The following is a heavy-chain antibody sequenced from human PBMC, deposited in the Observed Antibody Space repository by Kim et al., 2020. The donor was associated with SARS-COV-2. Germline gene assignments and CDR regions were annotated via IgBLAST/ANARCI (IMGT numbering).Heavy chain of an antibody. Sequence: GGSLRLSCAASGFTVSSNYMSWVRQAPGKGLEWVSVIYSGGSTYYADSVKGRFTISRDNSKNTLYLQMNSLRAEDTAVYYCARILIAAAGTYYFDYWGQGTLVTVSS. CDR1: GFTVSSNY. J-gene: IGHJ4*02. CDR3: ARILIAAAGTYYFDY. D-gene: IGHD6-13*01. CDR2: IYSGGST. V-gene: IGHV3-53*01.